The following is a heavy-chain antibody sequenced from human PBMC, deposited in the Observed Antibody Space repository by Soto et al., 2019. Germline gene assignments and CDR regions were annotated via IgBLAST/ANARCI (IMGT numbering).Heavy chain of an antibody. CDR2: ISYSGNT. J-gene: IGHJ6*02. CDR1: GGSINSGGYY. CDR3: ARDLRLGYCTGGSCHDSYCGLDV. D-gene: IGHD2-15*01. V-gene: IGHV4-31*03. Sequence: PSETLSLTCTVSGGSINSGGYYWSWIRHHPGKGLEWIGYISYSGNTYYSPSLRSRVTMSLGTSKSQFSLNLTSVTAADTAVYYCARDLRLGYCTGGSCHDSYCGLDVWGQGTTVTVSS.